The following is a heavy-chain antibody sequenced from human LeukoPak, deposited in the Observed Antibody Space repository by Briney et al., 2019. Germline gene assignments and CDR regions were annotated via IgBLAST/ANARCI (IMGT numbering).Heavy chain of an antibody. D-gene: IGHD4-17*01. CDR2: IYYSGST. CDR1: GGSISSGGYY. V-gene: IGHV4-31*03. J-gene: IGHJ6*02. CDR3: ARTASYGDYDSYGMDV. Sequence: SETLSLTCTVSGGSISSGGYYWSWIRQHPGKGLEWIGYIYYSGSTYYNPSPKSRVTISVDTSKNQFSLKLSSVTAADTAVYYCARTASYGDYDSYGMDVWGQGTTVTVSS.